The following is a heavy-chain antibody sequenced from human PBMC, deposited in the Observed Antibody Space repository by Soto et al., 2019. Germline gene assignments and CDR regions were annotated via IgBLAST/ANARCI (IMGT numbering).Heavy chain of an antibody. CDR2: IWYDGSNK. V-gene: IGHV3-33*01. D-gene: IGHD3-22*01. J-gene: IGHJ4*02. CDR1: GFTCSSYG. Sequence: GSLLLACTAHGFTCSSYGMHWVRQAPGKGLEWVAVIWYDGSNKYYADSVKGRFTISRDNSKNTLYMQMNSLRAEDTAVYYCASTRGYYDSSGSFDYWGQGTLVTVSS. CDR3: ASTRGYYDSSGSFDY.